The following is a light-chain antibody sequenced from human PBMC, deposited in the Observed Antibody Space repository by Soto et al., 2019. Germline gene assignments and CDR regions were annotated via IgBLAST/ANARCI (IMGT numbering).Light chain of an antibody. V-gene: IGKV1-39*01. CDR3: QQNYSPFVS. CDR1: QSISSY. J-gene: IGKJ4*01. CDR2: AAS. Sequence: DIQMTQSPSSLSASVGDRVTITCRASQSISSYLNWYQQKPGKAPKLLIYAASSLQSGVPSRFSGSGSGTDFTLTISSLQPEDYGTYYCQQNYSPFVSFGGGTKVEIK.